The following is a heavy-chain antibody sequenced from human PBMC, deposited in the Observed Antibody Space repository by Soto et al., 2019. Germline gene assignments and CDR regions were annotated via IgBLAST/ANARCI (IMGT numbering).Heavy chain of an antibody. Sequence: HPGGCLRLSCAASRFTFSDYVMHWVRQAPGKGLEWLALTSKDGSDEFYADSVKGRFTISRDNSNNTLYLRMNSLRAEDTAVYYCARDQKDEAISHDSGGYYYLLGLDYWGQGTQVTVSS. CDR2: TSKDGSDE. D-gene: IGHD3-22*01. CDR1: RFTFSDYV. CDR3: ARDQKDEAISHDSGGYYYLLGLDY. J-gene: IGHJ4*02. V-gene: IGHV3-30*03.